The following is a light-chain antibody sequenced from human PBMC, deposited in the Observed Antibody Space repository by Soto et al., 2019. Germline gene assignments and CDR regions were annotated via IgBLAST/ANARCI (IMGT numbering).Light chain of an antibody. J-gene: IGKJ5*01. CDR2: AAS. V-gene: IGKV3-15*01. CDR3: QQYDDWPPVT. CDR1: HSVSSN. Sequence: EVVMTQSPAPLSVSPGDRATLSGRASHSVSSNLAWYQHRPGQAPRLLIFAASTRAAGVSSRFSGSGSGTEFTLTISSLRSEDFAVYYCQQYDDWPPVTFGQGTRLEIK.